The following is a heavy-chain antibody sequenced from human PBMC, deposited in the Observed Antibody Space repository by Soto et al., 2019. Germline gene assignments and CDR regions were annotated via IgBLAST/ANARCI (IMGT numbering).Heavy chain of an antibody. CDR1: GFSFSTDE. V-gene: IGHV3-48*03. D-gene: IGHD1-26*01. J-gene: IGHJ6*02. CDR2: ISSRGGTK. CDR3: ARGTWVHTGVGMDG. Sequence: EVQLVESGGGWVQPGGSLRLSCVASGFSFSTDEMDWVRQAPGRGIGWVSDISSRGGTKYYADSVKGRFTIYRDNAKNTLDLQLNSLRVEDKAVYFCARGTWVHTGVGMDGWGQGTTVTVSS.